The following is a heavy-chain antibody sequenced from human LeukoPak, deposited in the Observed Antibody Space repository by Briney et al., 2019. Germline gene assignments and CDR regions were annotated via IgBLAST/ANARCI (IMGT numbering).Heavy chain of an antibody. D-gene: IGHD3-9*01. CDR3: ARGGHYSFLTGFYNGLVWFDT. CDR1: GYTFTSYW. CDR2: IYPGDSDT. J-gene: IGHJ5*02. Sequence: PGESLKISCKGSGYTFTSYWIGWVRQMPGKGLEWMEIIYPGDSDTKYSPSFQGQVTISADKSITTAYLQWSSLKASDTAMYYCARGGHYSFLTGFYNGLVWFDTWGPGTLVTVSS. V-gene: IGHV5-51*01.